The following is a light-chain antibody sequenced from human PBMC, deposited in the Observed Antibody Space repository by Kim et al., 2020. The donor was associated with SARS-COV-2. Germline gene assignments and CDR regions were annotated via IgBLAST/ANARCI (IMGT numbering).Light chain of an antibody. J-gene: IGLJ2*01. CDR3: QVWDSSSAHVV. V-gene: IGLV3-21*04. Sequence: SYELTQPPSVSVAPGKTARITCGGNNIGSKSVHWYQQRPGQAPVLVIYSDRDRPSRIPERFSGSNSGNTATLTISWVEAGDEADYYCQVWDSSSAHVVFGGGTQLTVL. CDR1: NIGSKS. CDR2: SDR.